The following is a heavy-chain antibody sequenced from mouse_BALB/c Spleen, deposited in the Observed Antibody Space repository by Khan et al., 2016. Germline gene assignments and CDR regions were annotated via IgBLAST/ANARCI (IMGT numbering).Heavy chain of an antibody. CDR1: GYTFTSYW. D-gene: IGHD2-14*01. Sequence: QMQLEESGAELARPGASVKLSCKASGYTFTSYWMQWVKQRPGQGLEWIGAIYPGDGDTRYTQKFKDKATLTADKSSTTAYMQLSSLASEDSAVYYCASGYDPFAYWGQGTLVTVSA. J-gene: IGHJ3*01. CDR2: IYPGDGDT. CDR3: ASGYDPFAY. V-gene: IGHV1-87*01.